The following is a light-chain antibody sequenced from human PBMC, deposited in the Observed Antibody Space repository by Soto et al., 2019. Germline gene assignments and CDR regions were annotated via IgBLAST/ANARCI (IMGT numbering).Light chain of an antibody. V-gene: IGKV1-39*01. Sequence: QMTQSPSSLFASVGDRVTITCRASQSISSHLNWYQQKVGQTPRLLIYAASTLQNEVPPRFSGSGSGTEFTLTISCLQREDFATYYCQQSHSAPLTFGGGTKIQI. CDR2: AAS. CDR3: QQSHSAPLT. CDR1: QSISSH. J-gene: IGKJ4*01.